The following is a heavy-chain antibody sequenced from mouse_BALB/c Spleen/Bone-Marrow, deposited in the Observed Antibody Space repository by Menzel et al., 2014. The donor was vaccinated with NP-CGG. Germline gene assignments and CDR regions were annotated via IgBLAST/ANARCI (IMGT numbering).Heavy chain of an antibody. D-gene: IGHD1-1*01. Sequence: EVQGVESGGGLVQPGGTLKLSCAASGFAFSSYGMSWVRQTPDKRLELVATINNNDGNTYYPDSVKGRFTISRDNAKNTLYLQISSLKSEDTAMYYCARDNYGSRFDYWGQGTTLTVSS. CDR1: GFAFSSYG. CDR2: INNNDGNT. J-gene: IGHJ2*01. V-gene: IGHV5-6-3*01. CDR3: ARDNYGSRFDY.